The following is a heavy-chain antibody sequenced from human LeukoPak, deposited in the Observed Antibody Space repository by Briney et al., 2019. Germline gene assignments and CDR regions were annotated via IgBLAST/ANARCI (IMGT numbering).Heavy chain of an antibody. CDR1: GFTFSSYD. V-gene: IGHV3-30*04. Sequence: GRSLKLSRPASGFTFSSYDMHGVRQAPGKGLDWVAVISYDGSNRHYADSVKGRFTISRDNSKHTLYLQMNSLRAEDTAVYYCARERDGTAVALDYWGQGTLVTVSS. CDR3: ARERDGTAVALDY. D-gene: IGHD5-24*01. J-gene: IGHJ4*02. CDR2: ISYDGSNR.